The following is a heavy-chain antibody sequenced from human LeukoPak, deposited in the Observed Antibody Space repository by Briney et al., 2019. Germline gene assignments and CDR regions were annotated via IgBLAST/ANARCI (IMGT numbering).Heavy chain of an antibody. V-gene: IGHV1-2*02. CDR1: GYTFTGYY. J-gene: IGHJ5*02. CDR2: IDSNSGAT. D-gene: IGHD2-15*01. Sequence: ASVKVSCKASGYTFTGYYMHWVRQAPGQGLEWMGWIDSNSGATHYVQKFQGTVTMTRDTSITTVYLELSSLNSDDTAVYYCARDVGGVRRFDPWGQGTLVTVSS. CDR3: ARDVGGVRRFDP.